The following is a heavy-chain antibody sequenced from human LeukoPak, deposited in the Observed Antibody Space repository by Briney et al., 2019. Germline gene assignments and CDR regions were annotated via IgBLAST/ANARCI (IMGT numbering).Heavy chain of an antibody. CDR2: IIPILGIA. Sequence: SVKVSCKASGGTFSSYAISWVRQAPGQGLEWMGRIIPILGIANYAQKFQGRVTITADKSTSTAYMELSSLRSEDTAVYYCARGDGSGLYGMDVWGQGTTVTVSS. V-gene: IGHV1-69*04. CDR3: ARGDGSGLYGMDV. CDR1: GGTFSSYA. D-gene: IGHD3-10*01. J-gene: IGHJ6*02.